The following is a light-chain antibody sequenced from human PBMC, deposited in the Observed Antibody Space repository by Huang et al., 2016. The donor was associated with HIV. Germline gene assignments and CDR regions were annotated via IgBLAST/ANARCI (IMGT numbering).Light chain of an antibody. CDR1: QSLLPSFGYNF. CDR2: LGS. CDR3: MQTLQTPYT. V-gene: IGKV2-28*01. Sequence: DIILTQSPLSLPVTPGGPASISCSSSQSLLPSFGYNFLQWYVQRPGQSPQLLISLGSDRASGVPDRFTGSGSGTDFTLEISNVEAEDVGIYYCMQTLQTPYTFGPGTTVDF. J-gene: IGKJ3*01.